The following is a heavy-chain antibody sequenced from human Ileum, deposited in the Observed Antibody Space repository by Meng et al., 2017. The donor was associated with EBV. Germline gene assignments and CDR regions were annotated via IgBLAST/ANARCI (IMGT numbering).Heavy chain of an antibody. CDR2: IYHSGDS. J-gene: IGHJ4*02. CDR3: ARDPIPVPGRNFDY. D-gene: IGHD6-19*01. CDR1: GDLISSNGL. Sequence: HGRLHESGPDVVSPSWILHLSCSVSGDLISSNGLWNWVRQPPGKGLEWSGDIYHSGDSNYNPSLKSRVTISLDNSNNQFSLTLSSVTAADTAVYYCARDPIPVPGRNFDYWGQGTLVTVSS. V-gene: IGHV4-4*02.